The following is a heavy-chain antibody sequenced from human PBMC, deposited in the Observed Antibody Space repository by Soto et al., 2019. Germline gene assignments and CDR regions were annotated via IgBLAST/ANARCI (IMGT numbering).Heavy chain of an antibody. D-gene: IGHD3-22*01. CDR3: AKTGYYYDSSGYYRYWYFHL. CDR2: ISGSGGST. J-gene: IGHJ2*01. Sequence: EVQLLESGGGLVQPGGSLRLSCAASGFTFSSYAMSWVRQAPGKGLEWVSAISGSGGSTYYADSVKGRFTISRDNSKNTLYLQMNSLRAEDTAVYYCAKTGYYYDSSGYYRYWYFHLWGRGTLVTVSS. V-gene: IGHV3-23*01. CDR1: GFTFSSYA.